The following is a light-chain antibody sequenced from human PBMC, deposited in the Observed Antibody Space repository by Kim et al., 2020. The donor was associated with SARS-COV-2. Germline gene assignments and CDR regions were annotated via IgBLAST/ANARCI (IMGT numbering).Light chain of an antibody. CDR3: QAWDSHAVV. V-gene: IGLV3-1*01. CDR2: EDN. Sequence: VSPGQTASITCSGDKLEDKYSCWYQQKPGQSPVLVIYEDNKRPPGIPERFSGSNSGNTATLTISGTQAMDEADYYCQAWDSHAVVFGGGTQLTVL. J-gene: IGLJ2*01. CDR1: KLEDKY.